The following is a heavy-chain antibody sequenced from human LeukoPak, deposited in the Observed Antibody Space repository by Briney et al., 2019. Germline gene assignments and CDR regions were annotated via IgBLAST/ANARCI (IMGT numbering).Heavy chain of an antibody. CDR1: GFTLRSYD. CDR2: TCGSGVNS. J-gene: IGHJ4*02. CDR3: AKEYSGYDFDY. V-gene: IGHV3-23*01. Sequence: PGGSLRLSCAASGFTLRSYDMSWVRQAPGKGLEWVAATCGSGVNSYYADSVRGRFTISRDNSQNTLYLQMDSLRAEDTALYYCAKEYSGYDFDYWGQGTLVTVSS. D-gene: IGHD5-12*01.